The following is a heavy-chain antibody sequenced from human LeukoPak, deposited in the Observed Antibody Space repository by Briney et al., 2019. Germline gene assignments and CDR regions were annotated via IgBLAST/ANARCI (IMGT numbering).Heavy chain of an antibody. CDR1: GASIRSHY. V-gene: IGHV4-59*11. J-gene: IGHJ5*02. CDR3: ARGHYDILTGYYSRFDP. D-gene: IGHD3-9*01. Sequence: LETLSLTCTVSGASIRSHYWSWIRQPPGKGLEWIGYIYHIGNTNYNPSLKSRLTISVDTSKNQFSLKLSSVTAADTAVYYCARGHYDILTGYYSRFDPWGQGTLVTVSS. CDR2: IYHIGNT.